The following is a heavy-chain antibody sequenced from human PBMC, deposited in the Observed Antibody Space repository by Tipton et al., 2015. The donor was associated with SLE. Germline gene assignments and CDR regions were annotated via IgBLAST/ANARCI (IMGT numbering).Heavy chain of an antibody. J-gene: IGHJ4*02. CDR3: ASASPYSSSQGGY. V-gene: IGHV4-59*12. D-gene: IGHD6-13*01. CDR1: DDSISHYY. CDR2: IFYTGRI. Sequence: TLSLTCTVSDDSISHYYWSWIRQSPGKGLEWIGYIFYTGRISSNPSLKSRVTISMDTSKNLFSLNLRSVTVADTAVYYCASASPYSSSQGGYWGQGTLVTVPS.